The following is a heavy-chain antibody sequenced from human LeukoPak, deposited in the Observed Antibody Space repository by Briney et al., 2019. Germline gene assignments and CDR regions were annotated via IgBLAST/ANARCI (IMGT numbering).Heavy chain of an antibody. CDR2: INHSGST. J-gene: IGHJ2*01. V-gene: IGHV4-34*01. Sequence: SETLSLTCAVYGGSFSGYYWSWIRQPPGKGLEWIGEINHSGSTNYNPSLKSRVTISVDTSKNQFSLKLSSVTAADTAIYYCARLDHLVQGYWYFDLWGRGTLVTVSS. CDR1: GGSFSGYY. CDR3: ARLDHLVQGYWYFDL. D-gene: IGHD6-13*01.